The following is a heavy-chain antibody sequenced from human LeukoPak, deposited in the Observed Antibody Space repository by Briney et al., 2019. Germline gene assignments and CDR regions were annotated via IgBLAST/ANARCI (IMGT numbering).Heavy chain of an antibody. CDR2: INPNNGGT. CDR3: ARSNNLYDISTGSNGNFDY. CDR1: GYTFTGYN. V-gene: IGHV1-2*02. Sequence: GASVKVSCKASGYTFTGYNIHWVRQVPGQGPEWMGWINPNNGGTNYAQKFQGRVTMTRDTSISTAYMELSRLRSDDTAVYYCARSNNLYDISTGSNGNFDYWGQGTLVTVSS. J-gene: IGHJ4*02. D-gene: IGHD3-9*01.